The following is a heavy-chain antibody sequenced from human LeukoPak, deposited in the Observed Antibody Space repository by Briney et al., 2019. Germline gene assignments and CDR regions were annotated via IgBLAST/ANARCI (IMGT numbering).Heavy chain of an antibody. CDR2: IKSKTDGGTT. D-gene: IGHD5-18*01. CDR1: GFTFSSYA. J-gene: IGHJ4*02. CDR3: TASIQLWLCGDY. Sequence: GGSLRLSCAASGFTFSSYAMSWVRQAPGKGLEWVGRIKSKTDGGTTDYAAPVKGRFTISRDDSKNTPYLQMNSLKTEDTAVYYCTASIQLWLCGDYWGQGTLVTVSS. V-gene: IGHV3-15*01.